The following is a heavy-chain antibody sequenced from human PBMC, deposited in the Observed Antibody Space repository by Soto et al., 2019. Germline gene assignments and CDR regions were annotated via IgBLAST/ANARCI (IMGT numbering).Heavy chain of an antibody. Sequence: ASVKVSCKASGYTFTSYGISWVRQAPGQGLEWMGWISAYNGNTNYAQKLQGRVTMTTDTSTSTAYMELRSLRSDDTAVYYCASQTTVTPNYYYYYMDVWGKGTTVTVSS. CDR3: ASQTTVTPNYYYYYMDV. CDR1: GYTFTSYG. J-gene: IGHJ6*03. D-gene: IGHD4-17*01. CDR2: ISAYNGNT. V-gene: IGHV1-18*01.